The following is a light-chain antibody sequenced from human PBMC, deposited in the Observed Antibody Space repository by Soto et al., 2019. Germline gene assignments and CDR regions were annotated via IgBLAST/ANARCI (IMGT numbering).Light chain of an antibody. CDR3: QQYYSSPYT. J-gene: IGKJ2*01. CDR2: AAS. Sequence: EIVLTQSPGTLSLSPGERATLSCWTSQSVSTTYLAWYQQKRGQAPRLLIYAASSRATGIPDRFSGSGSGTDFILTICRLEPEDFAVYYCQQYYSSPYTFGQGTELEI. V-gene: IGKV3-20*01. CDR1: QSVSTTY.